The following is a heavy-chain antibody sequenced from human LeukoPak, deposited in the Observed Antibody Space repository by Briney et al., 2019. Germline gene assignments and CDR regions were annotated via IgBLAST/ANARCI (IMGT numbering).Heavy chain of an antibody. D-gene: IGHD6-19*01. J-gene: IGHJ3*02. Sequence: GGSLRLSCAASGFTFSSYWMTWVRQAPGKGLEWVANIKEDGSESYYVDSVKGRFTISRDNAKDSLYLQMNSLRAEDTAVYYCARGVAGFDIWGRGTMVTVSS. CDR1: GFTFSSYW. CDR2: IKEDGSES. V-gene: IGHV3-7*03. CDR3: ARGVAGFDI.